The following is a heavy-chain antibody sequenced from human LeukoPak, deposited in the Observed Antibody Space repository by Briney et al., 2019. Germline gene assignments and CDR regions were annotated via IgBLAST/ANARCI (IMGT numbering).Heavy chain of an antibody. CDR3: AELGITMIGGV. D-gene: IGHD3-10*02. Sequence: GGSLRLSCAASGFTFSSYAMSWVRQAPGKGLEWVSAISGSGGSTYYADSVKGRLTISRDNAKNSLYLQMNSLRAEDTAVYYCAELGITMIGGVWGKGTTVTISS. V-gene: IGHV3-23*01. J-gene: IGHJ6*04. CDR1: GFTFSSYA. CDR2: ISGSGGST.